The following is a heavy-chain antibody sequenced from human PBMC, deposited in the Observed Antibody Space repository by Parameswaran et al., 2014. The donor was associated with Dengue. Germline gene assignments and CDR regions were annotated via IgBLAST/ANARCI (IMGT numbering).Heavy chain of an antibody. Sequence: WIRQPPGKGLEWVSYISSSSSTIYYADSVKGRFTISRDNAKNSLYLQMNSLRDEDTAVYYCARDSHSYYGMDVWGQGTTVTVSS. CDR3: ARDSHSYYGMDV. V-gene: IGHV3-48*02. CDR2: ISSSSSTI. J-gene: IGHJ6*02.